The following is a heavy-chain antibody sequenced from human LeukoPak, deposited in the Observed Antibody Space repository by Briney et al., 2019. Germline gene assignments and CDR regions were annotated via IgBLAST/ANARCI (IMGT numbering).Heavy chain of an antibody. V-gene: IGHV4-59*01. D-gene: IGHD1-14*01. CDR3: ARDWTGRRRLAEGIDY. J-gene: IGHJ4*02. CDR1: GGSISSYY. CDR2: IYYSGST. Sequence: SETLSLTCTVSGGSISSYYWSWIRQPPGKGLEWIGYIYYSGSTNYNPSLKSRVTISVDTSKNQFSLKLSSVTAADTAVYYCARDWTGRRRLAEGIDYWGQGTLVTVSS.